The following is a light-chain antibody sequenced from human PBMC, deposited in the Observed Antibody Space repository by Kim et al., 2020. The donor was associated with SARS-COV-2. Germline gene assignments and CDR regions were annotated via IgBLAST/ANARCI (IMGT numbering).Light chain of an antibody. Sequence: EIVMTQSPATLSVSPGERATLSCRASQSVRNNLAWYQQTPGQAPRLLIYGASTRATGIPARFSGSGSGTEFTLIISNLQSEDFAVYYCQQYNNWPPFTFGQGTKLEI. CDR3: QQYNNWPPFT. CDR1: QSVRNN. CDR2: GAS. V-gene: IGKV3-15*01. J-gene: IGKJ2*01.